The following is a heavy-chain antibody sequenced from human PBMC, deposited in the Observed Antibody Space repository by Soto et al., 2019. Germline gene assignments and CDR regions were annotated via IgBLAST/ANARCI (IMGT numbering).Heavy chain of an antibody. CDR1: GYSFTIYW. V-gene: IGHV5-51*01. J-gene: IGHJ6*02. Sequence: PGECVKIAFKSSGYSFTIYWIGWVRQMPGKGLEWMGIIYPGDSDTRYSPSFQGQVTISADKSVSSAYLQWSSLKASDAAMYYCARQGMDVWGQGTTVTVSS. CDR2: IYPGDSDT. CDR3: ARQGMDV.